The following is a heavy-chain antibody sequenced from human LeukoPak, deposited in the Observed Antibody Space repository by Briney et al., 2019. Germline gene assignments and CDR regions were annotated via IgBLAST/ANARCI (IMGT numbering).Heavy chain of an antibody. D-gene: IGHD3-10*01. J-gene: IGHJ2*01. CDR2: IFYSGST. V-gene: IGHV4-39*07. CDR1: GGSISSGSYY. Sequence: KPSQTLSLTCTVSGGSISSGSYYWSWIRQPAGKGLEWIGSIFYSGSTYYNPSLKSRVTISVDTSKNQFSLKLTSVTAADTAVYYCARLRGAGSWYFDLWGRGTLVTVSS. CDR3: ARLRGAGSWYFDL.